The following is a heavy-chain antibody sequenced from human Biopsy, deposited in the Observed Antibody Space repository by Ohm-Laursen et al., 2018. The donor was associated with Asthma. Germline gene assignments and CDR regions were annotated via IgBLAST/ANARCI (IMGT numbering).Heavy chain of an antibody. D-gene: IGHD2-15*01. CDR1: GVSIRRYY. Sequence: GTLSLTCIVSGVSIRRYYWTWIRQPPGKGLEWIGNIHYSGSTYSNPSLKSRVTISVDTSKKQISLRLSSVIAADTAVYYCAGFCSGGNCPDHWGQGTLVTVSS. CDR3: AGFCSGGNCPDH. CDR2: IHYSGST. V-gene: IGHV4-59*01. J-gene: IGHJ4*02.